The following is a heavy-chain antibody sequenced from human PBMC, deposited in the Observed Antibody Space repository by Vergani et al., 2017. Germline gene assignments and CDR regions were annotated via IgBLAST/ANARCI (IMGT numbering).Heavy chain of an antibody. CDR3: GRVADFYGLGSRLLDL. V-gene: IGHV4-59*01. J-gene: IGHJ5*02. CDR1: GGSIRSSY. D-gene: IGHD3-10*01. Sequence: QVQLQESGPGLVKPSETLALTCTVSGGSIRSSYWSWIRQSPGRGLEWIGFIYYTGTTNQNPSLESRVTISGDTSKNQFSLKLNSVTAADTAVYYCGRVADFYGLGSRLLDLWGQGILVTVSS. CDR2: IYYTGTT.